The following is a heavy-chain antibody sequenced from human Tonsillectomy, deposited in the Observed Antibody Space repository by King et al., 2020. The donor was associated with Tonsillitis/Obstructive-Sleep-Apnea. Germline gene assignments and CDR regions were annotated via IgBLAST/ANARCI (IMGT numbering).Heavy chain of an antibody. Sequence: QLVQSGGGLVKPGGSLRLSCAASGFTFSNAWMSWVRQAPGKGLEWVGRIKSKTDGGTTDYAAPVKGRFTISRDDSKNTLYLQMNSLKTEDTAVYYCPLCSSTSCYSYAFDIWGQGTMVTVSS. CDR3: PLCSSTSCYSYAFDI. D-gene: IGHD2-2*01. CDR1: GFTFSNAW. CDR2: IKSKTDGGTT. J-gene: IGHJ3*02. V-gene: IGHV3-15*01.